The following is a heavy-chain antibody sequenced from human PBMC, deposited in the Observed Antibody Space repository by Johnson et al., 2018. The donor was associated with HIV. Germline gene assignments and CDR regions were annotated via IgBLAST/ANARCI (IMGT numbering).Heavy chain of an antibody. CDR2: INTDGSAT. CDR1: GFTFSSYW. V-gene: IGHV3-74*02. CDR3: TRVSSTSWALDI. Sequence: VQLVESGGGLVQPGGSLRLSCAASGFTFSSYWMHWVRQAPGKGLVWVSRINTDGSATTYADSVKGRFTISRENAKNSLYLQMNSLRGDDTAGYYCTRVSSTSWALDIWGQGTLVTVSS. D-gene: IGHD2-15*01. J-gene: IGHJ3*02.